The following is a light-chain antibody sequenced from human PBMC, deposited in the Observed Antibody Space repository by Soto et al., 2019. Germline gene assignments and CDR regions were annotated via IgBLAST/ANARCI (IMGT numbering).Light chain of an antibody. CDR2: AAS. V-gene: IGKV1-39*01. CDR1: QSISSY. CDR3: QQRDSTLYA. Sequence: IQMTQSPSSLSASVGDRVTITCRATQSISSYLNWYQQKPGKAPKLLIYAASSLQSGVPSRFSGSGSGTDFTLTISSLQPQDFATYYCQQRDSTLYAFGQGTKLEIK. J-gene: IGKJ2*01.